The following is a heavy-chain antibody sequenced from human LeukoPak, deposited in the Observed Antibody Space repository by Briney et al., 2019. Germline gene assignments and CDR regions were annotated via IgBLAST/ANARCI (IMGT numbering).Heavy chain of an antibody. J-gene: IGHJ6*02. V-gene: IGHV4-59*01. Sequence: SETLSLTCTVSGGSISSYYWSWIRQPPGKGLEWIGYIYYSGSTNYNPSLKSRVTISVDTSKNQFSLKLSSVTAADTAVYYCARAGYSSSPPWREHYGMDVWGQGTTVTVSS. CDR3: ARAGYSSSPPWREHYGMDV. D-gene: IGHD6-13*01. CDR1: GGSISSYY. CDR2: IYYSGST.